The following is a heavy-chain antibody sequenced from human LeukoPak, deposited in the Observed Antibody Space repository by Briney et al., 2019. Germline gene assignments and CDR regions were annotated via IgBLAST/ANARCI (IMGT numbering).Heavy chain of an antibody. J-gene: IGHJ4*02. CDR2: ISWNSGSI. CDR3: AKDDGFWVAAAGLDY. D-gene: IGHD6-13*01. CDR1: GFTFDDYA. V-gene: IGHV3-9*01. Sequence: GGSLRLSCAASGFTFDDYAMHWVRQAPGKGLEWVSGISWNSGSIGYADSVKGRFTISRDNAKNSLYPQMNSLRAEDTALYYCAKDDGFWVAAAGLDYWGQGTLVTVSS.